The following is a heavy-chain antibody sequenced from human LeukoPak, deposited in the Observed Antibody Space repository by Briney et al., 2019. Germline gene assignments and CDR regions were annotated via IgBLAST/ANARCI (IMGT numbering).Heavy chain of an antibody. CDR1: GGSISSGGYY. CDR2: IYYSGST. Sequence: SETLSLTCTVSGGSISSGGYYWSWIRQHPGKGLEWIGYIYYSGSTYYNPSLKSRVTISVDTSKNQFSLKLSSVTAADTAVYHCATRKDYGDYVDYWGQGTLVTVSS. J-gene: IGHJ4*02. V-gene: IGHV4-31*03. D-gene: IGHD4-17*01. CDR3: ATRKDYGDYVDY.